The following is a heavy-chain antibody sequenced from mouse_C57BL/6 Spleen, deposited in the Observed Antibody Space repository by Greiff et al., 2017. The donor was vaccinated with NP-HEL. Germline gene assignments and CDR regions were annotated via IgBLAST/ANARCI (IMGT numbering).Heavy chain of an antibody. Sequence: QVQLQQPGAELVMPGASVKLSCKASGYTFTSYWMHWVKQRPGQGLEWIGEIDPSDSYTNYNQKFKGKSTLTVDKSSSTAYMQLSSLTSEDSAVYYCASGDHYSNSWFAYWGQGTLVTVSA. J-gene: IGHJ3*01. CDR3: ASGDHYSNSWFAY. CDR1: GYTFTSYW. CDR2: IDPSDSYT. V-gene: IGHV1-69*01. D-gene: IGHD2-5*01.